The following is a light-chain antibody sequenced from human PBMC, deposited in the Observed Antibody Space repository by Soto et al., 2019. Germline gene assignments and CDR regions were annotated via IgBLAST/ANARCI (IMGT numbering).Light chain of an antibody. CDR2: EVS. V-gene: IGLV2-14*01. CDR3: ISYTSSSTSYV. Sequence: QSVLTQPASVSGSPGQSITISCTGTSSDVGGYNYVAWYQQHPGKVPRLMIYEVSNRPSGVSNRFSGSKSGSTASLTISGLQAEDEADYYCISYTSSSTSYVGRTGTK. CDR1: SSDVGGYNY. J-gene: IGLJ1*01.